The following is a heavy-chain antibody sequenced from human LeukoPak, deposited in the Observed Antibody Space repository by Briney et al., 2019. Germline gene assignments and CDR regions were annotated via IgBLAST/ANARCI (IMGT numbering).Heavy chain of an antibody. CDR1: VDTFSIYA. V-gene: IGHV1-69*05. J-gene: IGHJ4*02. CDR3: ARAAPQWLVIDPWGSLVY. CDR2: TIPIFGTA. D-gene: IGHD6-19*01. Sequence: SVKVSCKASVDTFSIYAISCVRQAPGQGLEWRGGTIPIFGTANYAQKFQGRVTITTDESTSTAHMELRSVRSADKAVYYCARAAPQWLVIDPWGSLVYWGQGTLVTVSS.